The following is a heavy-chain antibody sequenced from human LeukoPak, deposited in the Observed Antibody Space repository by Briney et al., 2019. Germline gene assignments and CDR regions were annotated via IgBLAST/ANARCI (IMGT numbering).Heavy chain of an antibody. D-gene: IGHD5-12*01. V-gene: IGHV3-48*01. CDR2: ISSSSSTI. CDR1: GFTFSSYS. CDR3: ARDPVGYRGYDQSRAAFDI. Sequence: WGSLRLSGAASGFTFSSYSMNWVRQAPGKGLEWVSYISSSSSTIYYADSVKGRFTISRDNAKNSLYLQMNSLRAEDTAVYYCARDPVGYRGYDQSRAAFDIWGQGTMVTVSS. J-gene: IGHJ3*02.